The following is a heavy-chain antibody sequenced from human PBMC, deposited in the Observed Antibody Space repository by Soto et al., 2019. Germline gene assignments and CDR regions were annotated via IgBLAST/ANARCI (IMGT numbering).Heavy chain of an antibody. CDR2: IYYSVRT. CDR1: GCTISSYSYY. J-gene: IGHJ4*02. CDR3: ASPGRVAGTYVG. Sequence: PSETLCLTCTVSGCTISSYSYYWVWIRQPPGKGLELSGSIYYSVRTHHSPSLKRRVTISVDTSKNQYSRKLSCVTATKTAVYYRASPGRVAGTYVGWGQGTLGTVSS. V-gene: IGHV4-39*01. D-gene: IGHD6-19*01.